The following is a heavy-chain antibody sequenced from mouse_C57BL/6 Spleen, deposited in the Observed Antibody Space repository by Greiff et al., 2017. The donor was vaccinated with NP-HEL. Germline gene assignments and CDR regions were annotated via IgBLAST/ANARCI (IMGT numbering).Heavy chain of an antibody. CDR1: GYTFTSYT. J-gene: IGHJ2*01. V-gene: IGHV1-4*01. CDR3: ARLNSLDY. CDR2: INPSSGYT. Sequence: QVQLKESGAELARPGASVKMSCKASGYTFTSYTMHWVKQRPGQGLEWIGYINPSSGYTKYNQKFKDKATLTADKSSSTAYMQLSSLTSEDSAVYYCARLNSLDYWGQGTTLTVSS.